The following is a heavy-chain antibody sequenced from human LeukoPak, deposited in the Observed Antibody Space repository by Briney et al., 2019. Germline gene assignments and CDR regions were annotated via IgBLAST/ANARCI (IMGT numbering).Heavy chain of an antibody. CDR3: ASSFDWLLWPFDY. D-gene: IGHD3-9*01. J-gene: IGHJ4*02. CDR2: INPNSGGT. CDR1: GYTFTGYY. Sequence: GASVKVSCKASGYTFTGYYMHWVRQAPGQGLEWMGWINPNSGGTNYAQKFQGRVTMTRDTFISTAYMELSRLRSDDTAVYYCASSFDWLLWPFDYWGQGTLVTVSS. V-gene: IGHV1-2*02.